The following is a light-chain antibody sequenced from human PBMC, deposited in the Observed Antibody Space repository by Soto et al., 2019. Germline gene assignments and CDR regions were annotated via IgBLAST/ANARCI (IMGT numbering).Light chain of an antibody. V-gene: IGKV3-15*01. J-gene: IGKJ2*01. Sequence: EVVMTHSPATLSVSPGERATLSCRASQSVSNTLAWYQQKPGKAPRLLIYGASTRATAIPASFSGSGSGTEFTLTISGLQSEDFAVYFCQQYDNWPYTFGQGTKVDIK. CDR2: GAS. CDR3: QQYDNWPYT. CDR1: QSVSNT.